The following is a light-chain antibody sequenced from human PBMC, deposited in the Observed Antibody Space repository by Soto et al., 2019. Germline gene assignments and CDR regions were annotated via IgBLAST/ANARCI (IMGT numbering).Light chain of an antibody. CDR3: TSYTTSSSFAV. Sequence: QSVLTQPASVSGSPGQSITISCTGTSSDVGGYNYVSWYQKYPNKAPKLLLFDVSNRPSGVSNRFSGSKSGNTASLTISGLQAEDEADYYCTSYTTSSSFAVFGGGTKLTVL. CDR1: SSDVGGYNY. CDR2: DVS. V-gene: IGLV2-14*03. J-gene: IGLJ2*01.